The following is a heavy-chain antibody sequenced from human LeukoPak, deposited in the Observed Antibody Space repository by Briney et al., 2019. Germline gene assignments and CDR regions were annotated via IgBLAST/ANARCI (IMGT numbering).Heavy chain of an antibody. CDR1: GYSFTSYW. J-gene: IGHJ3*02. CDR2: IYPGDSDT. Sequence: GESLKISCKGPGYSFTSYWIGWVRQMPGKGLEWMGIIYPGDSDTRYSPSFQGQVTISADKSISTAYLQWSSLKASDTAMYYCATHSWEMATIRPPDAFDIWGQGTMVTVSS. CDR3: ATHSWEMATIRPPDAFDI. V-gene: IGHV5-51*01. D-gene: IGHD5-24*01.